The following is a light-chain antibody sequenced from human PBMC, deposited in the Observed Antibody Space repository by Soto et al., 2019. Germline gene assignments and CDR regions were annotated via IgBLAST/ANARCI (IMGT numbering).Light chain of an antibody. J-gene: IGLJ3*02. CDR1: SSDVRTYDF. CDR3: SSYTTISPLV. CDR2: AVS. Sequence: QSALTQPASVSGSHGQSITISCTGTSSDVRTYDFVSWYQQHPGKAPKLIISAVSNRPSGVSNRFSGSKSGNTAFLTISGLQAEDEADYYCSSYTTISPLVFGGGTKLTVL. V-gene: IGLV2-14*01.